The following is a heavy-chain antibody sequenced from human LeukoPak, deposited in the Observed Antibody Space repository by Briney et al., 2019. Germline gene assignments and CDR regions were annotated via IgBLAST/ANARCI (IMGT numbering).Heavy chain of an antibody. CDR1: GYTLTEVS. CDR2: FDPEDGET. CDR3: ATLGDSSGPAYYYYMDV. Sequence: ASVKVSCKVSGYTLTEVSMHWVRQAPGKGLEWMGGFDPEDGETIYAQKFQGRVTMTEDTSTDTAYMELSSLRSEDTAVYYCATLGDSSGPAYYYYMDVWGKGTTVTVSS. J-gene: IGHJ6*03. D-gene: IGHD6-19*01. V-gene: IGHV1-24*01.